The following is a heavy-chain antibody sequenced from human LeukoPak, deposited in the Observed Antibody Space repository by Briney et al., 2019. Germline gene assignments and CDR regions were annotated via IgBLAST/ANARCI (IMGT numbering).Heavy chain of an antibody. V-gene: IGHV4-59*01. D-gene: IGHD1-7*01. J-gene: IGHJ6*03. CDR2: IYYSGST. CDR3: ARVRELFLRLGLQSYYYYYMDV. CDR1: GGSISSYY. Sequence: SETLSLTCTVAGGSISSYYWSWIRQPPGKGLEWIGSIYYSGSTNYNPSLKSRVTISVDTSKNQFSLKLSSVTAADTAVYYCARVRELFLRLGLQSYYYYYMDVWGKGTTVTVSS.